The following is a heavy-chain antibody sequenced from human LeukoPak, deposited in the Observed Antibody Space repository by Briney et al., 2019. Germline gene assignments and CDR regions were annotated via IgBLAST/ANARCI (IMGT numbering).Heavy chain of an antibody. V-gene: IGHV3-33*01. CDR1: GFTFSSYG. Sequence: GRSLRLSCAASGFTFSSYGMHWVRQAPGKGLEWVAVIWYDGSNKYYADSVKGRFTISRDNSKNTLYLQMNSLRAEDTAVYYCARDSLYSGYQPWGQGTLVTVSS. J-gene: IGHJ5*02. D-gene: IGHD5-12*01. CDR2: IWYDGSNK. CDR3: ARDSLYSGYQP.